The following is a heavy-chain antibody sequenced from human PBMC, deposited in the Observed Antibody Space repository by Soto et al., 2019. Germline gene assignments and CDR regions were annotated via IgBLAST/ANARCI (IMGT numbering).Heavy chain of an antibody. CDR2: IYYSGST. Sequence: QVQLQESGPGLVKPSETLSLTCTVSGGSISSYYWSWIRQPPGKGLEWIGYIYYSGSTNYNPSLKSRVTISVDTSKNQFPLKLSSVTAADTAVYYCARGTRSGYGIFDYWGQGTLVTVSS. CDR1: GGSISSYY. D-gene: IGHD5-12*01. CDR3: ARGTRSGYGIFDY. J-gene: IGHJ4*02. V-gene: IGHV4-59*01.